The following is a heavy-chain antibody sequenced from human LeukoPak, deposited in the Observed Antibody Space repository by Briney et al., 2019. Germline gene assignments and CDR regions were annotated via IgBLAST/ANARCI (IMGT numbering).Heavy chain of an antibody. CDR3: ARTTEGLDP. Sequence: GGSLSLSCAASGFDFSDYYMTWIRRAPGKGLEWVSHVSNSGSTKYYADSVKGRFTISRDNAKYSLYLQMHSLRAEDTAVYYCARTTEGLDPWGQGTLVTVSS. CDR2: VSNSGSTK. J-gene: IGHJ5*01. D-gene: IGHD1-1*01. CDR1: GFDFSDYY. V-gene: IGHV3-11*01.